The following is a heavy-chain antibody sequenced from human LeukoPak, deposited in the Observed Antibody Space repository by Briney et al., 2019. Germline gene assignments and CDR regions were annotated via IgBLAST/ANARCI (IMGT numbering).Heavy chain of an antibody. Sequence: PGGSLRLFCVASGITLSTYGMNWVRQAPGKGLEWVANIKPGGGERYYVDSVKGRFTISRDNAKNSVDLQMNSLRVEDTAVYYCMRGGGDYWGQGTLVTVSS. CDR1: GITLSTYG. V-gene: IGHV3-7*01. J-gene: IGHJ4*02. D-gene: IGHD3-16*01. CDR3: MRGGGDY. CDR2: IKPGGGER.